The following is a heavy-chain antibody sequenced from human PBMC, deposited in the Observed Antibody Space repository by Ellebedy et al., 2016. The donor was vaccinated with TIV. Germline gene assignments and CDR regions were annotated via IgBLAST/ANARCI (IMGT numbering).Heavy chain of an antibody. CDR1: GFTFSIYS. CDR3: ARAEGDY. J-gene: IGHJ4*02. V-gene: IGHV3-48*04. Sequence: PGGSLRLSCAASGFTFSIYSMNWVRQAPGKGLEWVSYITSTGDSVYYADSVKSRFTISRDAAKNSVYLQMNSLRAEDTAVYYCARAEGDYWGQGTLVTVSS. CDR2: ITSTGDSV.